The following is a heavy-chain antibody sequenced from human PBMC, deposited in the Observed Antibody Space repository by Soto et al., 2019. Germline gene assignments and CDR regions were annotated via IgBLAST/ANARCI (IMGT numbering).Heavy chain of an antibody. CDR1: GLSFSEYG. CDR3: TTHRGMQLWSPYFDS. J-gene: IGHJ4*02. V-gene: IGHV3-30*03. CDR2: ISSHGSDT. D-gene: IGHD5-18*01. Sequence: QVQLVESGGGVVQSGGSLRLSCAASGLSFSEYGLHWVRQAPGKGPEWVAVISSHGSDTYYADFVKGRFIISRDNFRNTLFLQMYRLRVDDTAVYYCTTHRGMQLWSPYFDSWGQGTQVTVSS.